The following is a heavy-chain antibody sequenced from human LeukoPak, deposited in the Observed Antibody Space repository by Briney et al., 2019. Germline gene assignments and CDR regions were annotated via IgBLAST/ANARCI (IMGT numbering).Heavy chain of an antibody. CDR1: GGSMSPYY. Sequence: SETLSLTCTVSGGSMSPYYWSWIRQPPGKGLEWIGYFYTRGTTHYNPSLKSRVTMSVDTSNNQFLLNLSSVTAADTAIYYCARHGDFWGGRSWFDPWGQGTLVTVSS. CDR3: ARHGDFWGGRSWFDP. J-gene: IGHJ5*02. D-gene: IGHD3-3*01. CDR2: FYTRGTT. V-gene: IGHV4-4*09.